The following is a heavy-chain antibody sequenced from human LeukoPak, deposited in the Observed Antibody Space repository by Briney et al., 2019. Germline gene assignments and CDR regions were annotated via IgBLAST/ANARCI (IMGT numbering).Heavy chain of an antibody. J-gene: IGHJ4*02. CDR2: ISGSGRST. V-gene: IGHV3-23*01. CDR1: GFTFSSFA. Sequence: GGSLTLSCAASGFTFSSFAMSCVRPAQRKGLEWVSTISGSGRSTYYTDSGKGPLTISRDNSKNTLYLQMNRLRAEDTAVYYCAKDRYSSSWYFDYWGQGTLVTVSS. D-gene: IGHD6-13*01. CDR3: AKDRYSSSWYFDY.